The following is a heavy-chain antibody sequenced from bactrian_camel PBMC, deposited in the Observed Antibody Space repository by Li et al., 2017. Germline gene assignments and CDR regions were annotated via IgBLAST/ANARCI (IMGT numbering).Heavy chain of an antibody. V-gene: IGHV3S40*01. Sequence: LVESGGASVQPGGSLRLSCGASGHTYSSNCMGWVRQAPGKGLEWVSTISNSGGSTYYADSVKGRFTFSRGDVKNTVHLHMNSLKPEDTAMYFCVAGTWSINRPRCSATSPGDYDYWGPGTQVTVS. CDR1: GHTYSSNC. J-gene: IGHJ4*01. CDR2: ISNSGGST. D-gene: IGHD3*01. CDR3: VAGTWSINRPRCSATSPGDYDY.